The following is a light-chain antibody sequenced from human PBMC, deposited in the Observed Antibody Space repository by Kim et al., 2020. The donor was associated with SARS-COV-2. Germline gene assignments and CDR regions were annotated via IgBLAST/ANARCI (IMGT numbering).Light chain of an antibody. Sequence: ASVGDRVTITCRASQSISSWLAWYQQKPGKAPKLLIYNASSLGSGVPSRFSGSGSGTEFTLTISSLQPDDFATYYCQQYNSYPWTFGQGTKVDIK. CDR3: QQYNSYPWT. J-gene: IGKJ1*01. V-gene: IGKV1-5*03. CDR2: NAS. CDR1: QSISSW.